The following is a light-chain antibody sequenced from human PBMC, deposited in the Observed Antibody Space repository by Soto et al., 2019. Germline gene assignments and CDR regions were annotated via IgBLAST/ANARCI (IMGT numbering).Light chain of an antibody. CDR2: AAS. J-gene: IGKJ4*01. CDR3: QQYNIYPLT. CDR1: KDINSY. Sequence: DVQMTQSPSSLSASVGDRVTITCRASKDINSYLPWYQQKPGNASKSVIYAASSLQTGVPSRFSRSQYGTAFTLTINNLQPEDSATYYCQQYNIYPLTFGGGTKVEIK. V-gene: IGKV1D-16*01.